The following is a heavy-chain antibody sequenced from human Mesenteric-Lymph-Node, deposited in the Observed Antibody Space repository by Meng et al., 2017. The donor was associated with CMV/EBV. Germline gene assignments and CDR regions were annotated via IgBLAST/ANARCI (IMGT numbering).Heavy chain of an antibody. J-gene: IGHJ4*02. CDR1: GFTFSNYA. D-gene: IGHD3-10*01. CDR3: AKESPYGSGNYADY. V-gene: IGHV3-23*03. CDR2: IYSGGSSI. Sequence: GESLKISCAASGFTFSNYAMSWVRQAPGKGLEWVSVIYSGGSSIYYADSVKGRFTISRDNSKNTLYLQMNSLRAEDTAVYYCAKESPYGSGNYADYWGQGTLVTVPQ.